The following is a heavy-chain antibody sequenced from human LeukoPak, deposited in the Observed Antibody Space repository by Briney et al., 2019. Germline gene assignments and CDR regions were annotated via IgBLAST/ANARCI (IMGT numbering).Heavy chain of an antibody. J-gene: IGHJ6*03. CDR2: ISYDGSNK. CDR3: ARWPMVWGVIINYYYYYMDV. CDR1: GFTFSSYG. D-gene: IGHD3-10*01. Sequence: GGTLRLSCAASGFTFSSYGMHWVRQAPGEGLEWVAVISYDGSNKYYADSVKGRFTISRDNAKNSLYLQMNSLRAEDTAVYYCARWPMVWGVIINYYYYYMDVWGKGTTVTISS. V-gene: IGHV3-30*03.